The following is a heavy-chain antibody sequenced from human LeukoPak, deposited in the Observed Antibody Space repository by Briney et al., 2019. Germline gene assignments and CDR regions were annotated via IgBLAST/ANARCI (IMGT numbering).Heavy chain of an antibody. CDR3: ARDLYGSGSYYFDS. D-gene: IGHD3-10*01. J-gene: IGHJ4*02. CDR1: GYTFTSYD. V-gene: IGHV1-8*01. CDR2: MNPNSGNT. Sequence: ASVKVSCKASGYTFTSYDINWVRQATGQGLEWMGWMNPNSGNTGYAQKFQGRVTMTRNTSISTAYMELSSLRSEDTAVYYCARDLYGSGSYYFDSWGQGTLVTVSS.